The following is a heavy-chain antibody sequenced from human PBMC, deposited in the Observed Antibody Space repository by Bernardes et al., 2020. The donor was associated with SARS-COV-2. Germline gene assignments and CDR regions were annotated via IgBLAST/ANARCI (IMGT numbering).Heavy chain of an antibody. V-gene: IGHV3-23*01. D-gene: IGHD2-15*01. CDR2: ISGSGGST. CDR1: GFTFSSYA. J-gene: IGHJ6*02. Sequence: GGSLRLSCAASGFTFSSYAMSWVRQAPGKGLEWVSAISGSGGSTYYADSVKGRFTISRDNSKNTLYLQMNSLRAEDTAVYYCAKDWLEVVAATDYYYYGMDVWGQGTTVTVSS. CDR3: AKDWLEVVAATDYYYYGMDV.